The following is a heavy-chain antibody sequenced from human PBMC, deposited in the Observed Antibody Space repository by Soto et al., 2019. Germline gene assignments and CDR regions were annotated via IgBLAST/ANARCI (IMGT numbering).Heavy chain of an antibody. Sequence: QVQLVQSGAEVKKPGASVKVSCKASGYMFISYGINWVRQAPGQGLEWMGWISAYNGNIKYAQNLQGRVTMTTDTSTSTAYREMRSLRSDDTAVYYCVRDLDGSGSYYTDYWGPGTLVTGSS. CDR3: VRDLDGSGSYYTDY. CDR1: GYMFISYG. V-gene: IGHV1-18*01. J-gene: IGHJ4*02. CDR2: ISAYNGNI. D-gene: IGHD3-10*01.